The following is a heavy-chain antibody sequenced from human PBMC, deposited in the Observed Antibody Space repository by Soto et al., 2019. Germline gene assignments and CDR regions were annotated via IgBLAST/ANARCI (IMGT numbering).Heavy chain of an antibody. Sequence: ASVKVSCKASGYTFTGYYMHWVRQAPGQGLEWMGGIIAINGTTNYAQKFQGRVTITRDTSTSTAYMELTSVTAADTAVYYCARDKITGLFDYWGQGTLVTVSS. D-gene: IGHD2-8*02. V-gene: IGHV1-2*02. CDR3: ARDKITGLFDY. J-gene: IGHJ4*02. CDR1: GYTFTGYY. CDR2: IIAINGTT.